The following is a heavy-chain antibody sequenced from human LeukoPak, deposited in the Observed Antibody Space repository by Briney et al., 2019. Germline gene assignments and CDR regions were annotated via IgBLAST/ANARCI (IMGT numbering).Heavy chain of an antibody. CDR3: ARDSDYYDSSGYYGWDAFDI. CDR2: IYYSGST. CDR1: GGSISSYY. J-gene: IGHJ3*02. D-gene: IGHD3-22*01. Sequence: SETLSLTCTVSGGSISSYYWSWIRQPPGKGLERIGYIYYSGSTNYNPSLKSRVTISVDTSKNQFSLKLSSVTAADTAVYYCARDSDYYDSSGYYGWDAFDIWGQGTMVTVSS. V-gene: IGHV4-59*01.